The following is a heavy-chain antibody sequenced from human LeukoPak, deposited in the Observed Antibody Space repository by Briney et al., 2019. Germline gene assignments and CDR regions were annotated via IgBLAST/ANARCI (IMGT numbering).Heavy chain of an antibody. Sequence: GGSLRLSCAVSGFTFNSYWMTWVRQAPGKGLEWVANIKQGGIEKYYVDSVKGRFTISRDNAKNTLYLQMNSLRAEDTAVYYCARGLSGYASSLGYWGQGTLVTVSA. CDR2: IKQGGIEK. D-gene: IGHD6-6*01. V-gene: IGHV3-7*01. J-gene: IGHJ4*02. CDR1: GFTFNSYW. CDR3: ARGLSGYASSLGY.